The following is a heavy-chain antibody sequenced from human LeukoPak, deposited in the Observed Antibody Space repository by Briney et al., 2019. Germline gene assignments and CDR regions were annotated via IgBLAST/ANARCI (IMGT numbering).Heavy chain of an antibody. CDR2: IYYSGST. Sequence: PSETLSLTCTVSGGSISSSSYYWGWIRQPPGKGLDWIGSIYYSGSTYYNPSLKSRVTISVDTSKNHFSLKLSSVTAADTAVYYCARHLTKVYDSSGYEDYWGQGTLVTVSS. CDR1: GGSISSSSYY. V-gene: IGHV4-39*01. D-gene: IGHD3-22*01. J-gene: IGHJ4*02. CDR3: ARHLTKVYDSSGYEDY.